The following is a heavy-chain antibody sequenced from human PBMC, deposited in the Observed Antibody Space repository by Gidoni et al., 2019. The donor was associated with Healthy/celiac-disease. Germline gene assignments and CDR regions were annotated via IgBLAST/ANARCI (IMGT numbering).Heavy chain of an antibody. Sequence: QVQLQQWGAGLLKPSETLSLTCAVYGASFSGYYWRWIRQPPGKGLERIGEINLSGSTNYNPSLKSRVTRAVDTAKNQFSLKLGSVTAADTAVYYCARGKSRGYYGSGTYNKYFDYWGQGTLVTVSS. CDR2: INLSGST. CDR1: GASFSGYY. J-gene: IGHJ4*02. D-gene: IGHD3-10*01. V-gene: IGHV4-34*01. CDR3: ARGKSRGYYGSGTYNKYFDY.